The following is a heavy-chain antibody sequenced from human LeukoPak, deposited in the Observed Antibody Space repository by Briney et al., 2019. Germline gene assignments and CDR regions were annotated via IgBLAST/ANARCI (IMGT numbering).Heavy chain of an antibody. CDR2: IYYSGST. J-gene: IGHJ3*02. V-gene: IGHV4-31*03. CDR1: GGSISSGGYY. D-gene: IGHD4-17*01. Sequence: YPSETLSLTCTVSGGSISSGGYYWSWIRQHPGKGLEWIGYIYYSGSTYYNPSLKSRVTISVDTSKNQFSLKLSSVTAADTAVYYCARASGGDYGRGAFDIWGQGTMVTVSS. CDR3: ARASGGDYGRGAFDI.